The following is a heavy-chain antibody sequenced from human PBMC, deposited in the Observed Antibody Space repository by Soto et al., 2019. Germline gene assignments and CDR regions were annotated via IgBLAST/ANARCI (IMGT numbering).Heavy chain of an antibody. V-gene: IGHV3-23*01. D-gene: IGHD4-17*01. CDR3: AKDLYGDYGGVDY. J-gene: IGHJ4*02. CDR1: GFTFSTYA. Sequence: EVQLLDSGGGLVQPGGSLRLSCAASGFTFSTYAMSWVRQAPGKGLEWVSTITGSGSSTYYADSVKGRFTISRDNSKNTLSLQRNSLSAEDTAVYYCAKDLYGDYGGVDYWGQGTLVTVSS. CDR2: ITGSGSST.